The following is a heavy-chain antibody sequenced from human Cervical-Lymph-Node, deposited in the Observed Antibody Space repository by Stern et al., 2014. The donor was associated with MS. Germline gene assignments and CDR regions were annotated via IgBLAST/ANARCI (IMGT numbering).Heavy chain of an antibody. Sequence: EVQLVESGGGLVQPGGSLSLSCSASGFTFSSYAMPWVRQAPGKGLEYVSAISSNGGSTYYADSVKGRFTISRDNSKNTLYLQMSSLRAEDTAVYYCVKDHSSSSTQSLDYYYYGMDVWDQGTTVTVSS. V-gene: IGHV3-64D*06. D-gene: IGHD6-6*01. CDR3: VKDHSSSSTQSLDYYYYGMDV. CDR1: GFTFSSYA. CDR2: ISSNGGST. J-gene: IGHJ6*02.